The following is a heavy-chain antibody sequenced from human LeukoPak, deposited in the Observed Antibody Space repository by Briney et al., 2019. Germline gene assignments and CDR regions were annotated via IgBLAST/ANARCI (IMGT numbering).Heavy chain of an antibody. CDR2: IFPIFGTA. CDR1: GGTFSSYA. V-gene: IGHV1-69*05. J-gene: IGHJ4*02. Sequence: SVKVSCKASGGTFSSYAISWVRQAPGQGLEWMGGIFPIFGTANYAQKFQGRVTITTDESTSTAYMELSSLRSEDTAVYYCARCTRGSSSALDYFHYWGQGTPVTVSS. D-gene: IGHD6-6*01. CDR3: ARCTRGSSSALDYFHY.